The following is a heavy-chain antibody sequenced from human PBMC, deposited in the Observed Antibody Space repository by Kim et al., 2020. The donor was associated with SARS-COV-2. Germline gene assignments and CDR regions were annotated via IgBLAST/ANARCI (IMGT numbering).Heavy chain of an antibody. CDR2: IKDDGSVK. Sequence: GGSLRLSCAASGFPFSIYWMSWVRQAPGKGPECVANIKDDGSVKYYVDSVKGRFTISRDNAKNSLFLQMRSLRVDDTAAYYCARPLPHDGFNILGRGTMV. CDR1: GFPFSIYW. CDR3: ARPLPHDGFNI. V-gene: IGHV3-7*01. J-gene: IGHJ3*02.